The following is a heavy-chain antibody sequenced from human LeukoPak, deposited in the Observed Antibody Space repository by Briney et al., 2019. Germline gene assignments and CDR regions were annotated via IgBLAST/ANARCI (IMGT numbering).Heavy chain of an antibody. D-gene: IGHD6-13*01. V-gene: IGHV3-11*04. CDR3: ARKVAAAGIDY. Sequence: EGSLRLSCAASGFTFSDYYMSWIRQAPGKGLEWVSYISNGGSTKYYADSVKGRFTISRDNAKNSLYLQMNSLRAEDTAVYYCARKVAAAGIDYWGQGTLVTVSS. CDR2: ISNGGSTK. CDR1: GFTFSDYY. J-gene: IGHJ4*02.